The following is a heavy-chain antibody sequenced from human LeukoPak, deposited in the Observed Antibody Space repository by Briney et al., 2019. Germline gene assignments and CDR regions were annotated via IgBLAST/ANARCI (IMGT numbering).Heavy chain of an antibody. CDR2: IYYSGST. D-gene: IGHD5-24*01. V-gene: IGHV4-59*01. CDR3: ARGGDGYQTYFDY. CDR1: GGSISSYY. J-gene: IGHJ4*02. Sequence: SETLSLTCTVSGGSISSYYWSWIRQPPGKGLEWIGYIYYSGSTNYNPSLKSRVTISVDTSKNQFSLKLSSVTAADTAVHYCARGGDGYQTYFDYWGQGTLVTVSS.